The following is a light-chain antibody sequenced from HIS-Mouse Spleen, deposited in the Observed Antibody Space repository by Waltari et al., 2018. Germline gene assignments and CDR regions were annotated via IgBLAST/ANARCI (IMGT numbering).Light chain of an antibody. Sequence: DIVMTQSPDSLAVSLGERATINCKSSQSVLYSSNNKNYLAWYQQKPGQPPKLLIYWASTRESGGPDRFSGSGSGTDFTLTISSLQAEDVAVYYCQQYYSTPLTFGGGTKVEIK. CDR2: WAS. V-gene: IGKV4-1*01. CDR1: QSVLYSSNNKNY. J-gene: IGKJ4*01. CDR3: QQYYSTPLT.